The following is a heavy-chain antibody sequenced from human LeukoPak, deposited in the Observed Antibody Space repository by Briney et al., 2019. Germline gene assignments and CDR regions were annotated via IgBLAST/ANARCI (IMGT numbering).Heavy chain of an antibody. CDR3: AMDYYDSSGYYYKDSAFDI. CDR2: IWYDGSNK. Sequence: PGRSLRLSCAASGFTFSSYGMHWVRQAPGKGLEWVAVIWYDGSNKYYADSVKGRFTISRDNSKNTLYLQMNSLRAEDTAVYYCAMDYYDSSGYYYKDSAFDIWGQGTMVTVSS. V-gene: IGHV3-33*01. CDR1: GFTFSSYG. J-gene: IGHJ3*02. D-gene: IGHD3-22*01.